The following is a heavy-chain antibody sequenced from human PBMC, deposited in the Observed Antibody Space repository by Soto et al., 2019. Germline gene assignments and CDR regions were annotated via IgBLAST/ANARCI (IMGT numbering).Heavy chain of an antibody. Sequence: QVQLVQSGAEVKKPGSSVKVSCKASGGTFSSYTISWVRQAPGQGLEWMGRIIPILGIANYAQKFRGRVTITADKSTSTAYMELSSLRSEDTAVYYCARGPLGYSSSTSCPLYYYYYMDVWGKGTTVTVSS. J-gene: IGHJ6*03. D-gene: IGHD2-2*01. CDR1: GGTFSSYT. CDR2: IIPILGIA. CDR3: ARGPLGYSSSTSCPLYYYYYMDV. V-gene: IGHV1-69*02.